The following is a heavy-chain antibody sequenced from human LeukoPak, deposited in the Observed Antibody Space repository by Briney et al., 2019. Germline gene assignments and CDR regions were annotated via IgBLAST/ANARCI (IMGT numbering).Heavy chain of an antibody. CDR1: GFAFSTYA. J-gene: IGHJ5*02. CDR2: IYYSGGKT. Sequence: PGGSLRLSCAASGFAFSTYAMSWVRQAPGKGLEWVSTIYYSGGKTYSADSVKGRFTISRDNANNTLYLQMNSLRAEDTAIYYCAKLTSGYDSTWGQGTLVTVSS. V-gene: IGHV3-23*01. CDR3: AKLTSGYDST. D-gene: IGHD5-12*01.